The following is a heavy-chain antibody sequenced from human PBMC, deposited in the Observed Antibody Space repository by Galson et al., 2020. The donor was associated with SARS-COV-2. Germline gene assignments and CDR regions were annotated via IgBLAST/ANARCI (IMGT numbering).Heavy chain of an antibody. V-gene: IGHV3-73*01. CDR2: IRSKANRYAT. J-gene: IGHJ6*02. CDR1: GFTFSGSA. D-gene: IGHD4-17*01. Sequence: GESLKISCAASGFTFSGSAMHWVRQASGKGLEWVGRIRSKANRYATAYAASVKGRFTISRDDSKNTAYLQMNSLKTEDTAVYYCTSPGYGDPPHYYYYGMDVWGQGTTVTVSS. CDR3: TSPGYGDPPHYYYYGMDV.